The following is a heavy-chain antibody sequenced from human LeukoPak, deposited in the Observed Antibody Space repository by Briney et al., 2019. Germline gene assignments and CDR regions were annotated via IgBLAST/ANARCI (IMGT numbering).Heavy chain of an antibody. V-gene: IGHV1-69*05. J-gene: IGHJ3*02. Sequence: ASVKVSCKASGGTFSSYAISWVRQAPGQGLEWMGGIIPIFGTANYAQKFQGRVTITTDESTSTAYMELSSLRSEDTAVYYCARDEEMYSGSYFRPVAFDIWGQGTMVTVSS. CDR3: ARDEEMYSGSYFRPVAFDI. CDR1: GGTFSSYA. D-gene: IGHD1-26*01. CDR2: IIPIFGTA.